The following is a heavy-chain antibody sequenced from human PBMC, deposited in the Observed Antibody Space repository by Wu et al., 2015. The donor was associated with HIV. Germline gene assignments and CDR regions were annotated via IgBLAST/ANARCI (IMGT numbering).Heavy chain of an antibody. CDR3: ARDGGRGYNYASLDY. D-gene: IGHD5-24*01. CDR1: GYTFTSYG. V-gene: IGHV1-18*01. CDR2: ISVHKGKT. Sequence: QVQLVQSGGEVKKPGASVEVSCKAFGYTFTSYGIAWVRQAPGQGLEWMGWISVHKGKTKYAQKVEGRVTMTRDTSTSTVYMKLSGLRSEDTATYYCARDGGRGYNYASLDYWGQGTVATVSS. J-gene: IGHJ4*02.